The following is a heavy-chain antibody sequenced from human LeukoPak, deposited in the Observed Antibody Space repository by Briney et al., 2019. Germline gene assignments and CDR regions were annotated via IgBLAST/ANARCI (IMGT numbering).Heavy chain of an antibody. CDR2: IYHSGST. D-gene: IGHD1-26*01. V-gene: IGHV4-38-2*02. CDR1: GYSISSGFY. CDR3: ASTYSLYDAFDI. Sequence: SETLSLTCTVSGYSISSGFYWGWIRQPPGKGLEWIGNIYHSGSTYYNPSLKSRVTISVDTSKNQFSLKLISVTAADTAVYFCASTYSLYDAFDIWGQGTMVTVSS. J-gene: IGHJ3*02.